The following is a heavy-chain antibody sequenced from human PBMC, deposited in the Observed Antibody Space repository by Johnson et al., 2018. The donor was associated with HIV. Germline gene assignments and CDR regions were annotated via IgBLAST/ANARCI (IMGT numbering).Heavy chain of an antibody. V-gene: IGHV3-30*19. Sequence: MQLVESGGGVVQPGGSLRLSCAASGFTFSNYGMHWVRQAPGKGLEWVAVISYDGSNKYYADSVKGRFTISRDNAKDSLFLQMNSLRAEDTAVYYCARSNAFDIWGQGTIVTVSS. CDR1: GFTFSNYG. CDR2: ISYDGSNK. CDR3: ARSNAFDI. J-gene: IGHJ3*02.